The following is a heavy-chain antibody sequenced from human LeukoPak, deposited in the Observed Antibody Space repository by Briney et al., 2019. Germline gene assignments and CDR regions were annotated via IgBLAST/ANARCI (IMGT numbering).Heavy chain of an antibody. J-gene: IGHJ3*02. CDR1: GGSISSSSYY. D-gene: IGHD6-25*01. CDR2: IYYSGST. CDR3: ARLVTAEPIGI. V-gene: IGHV4-39*01. Sequence: SETLSLTCTVSGGSISSSSYYWGWIRQPPGKGLEWIGSIYYSGSTYYNPSLKSRVTISVDTSKNQFSLKLSSVTAADTAVYYCARLVTAEPIGIWGQGTIVTVSS.